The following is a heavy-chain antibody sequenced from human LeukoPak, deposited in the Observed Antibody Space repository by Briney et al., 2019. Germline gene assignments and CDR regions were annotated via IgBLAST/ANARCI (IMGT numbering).Heavy chain of an antibody. D-gene: IGHD6-13*01. Sequence: GASVKVSCKASGYTFSNYGFNWVRQAPGQGLEWLGWISAYNGHTIYGQKFQGKVTMTTDTSTSTAYMELRNLMSDDTVVYYCARVQQFGIAGVDSWCDPWGQGTLVTVSS. CDR2: ISAYNGHT. V-gene: IGHV1-18*01. J-gene: IGHJ5*02. CDR1: GYTFSNYG. CDR3: ARVQQFGIAGVDSWCDP.